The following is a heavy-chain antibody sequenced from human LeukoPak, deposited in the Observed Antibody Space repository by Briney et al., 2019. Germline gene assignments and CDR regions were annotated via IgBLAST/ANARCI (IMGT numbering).Heavy chain of an antibody. J-gene: IGHJ4*02. V-gene: IGHV1-8*03. Sequence: ASVKVSCKASGYTFTNYDINWVRQATGQGLEWMGYMDPNSGNTGYAQKFQGRVTITKNTSISTAYMELSSLRSEDTAVYYCAREGFDYWGQGTLVTVSS. CDR3: AREGFDY. CDR1: GYTFTNYD. CDR2: MDPNSGNT.